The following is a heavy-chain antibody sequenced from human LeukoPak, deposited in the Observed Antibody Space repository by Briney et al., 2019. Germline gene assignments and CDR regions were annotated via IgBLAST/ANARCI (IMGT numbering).Heavy chain of an antibody. V-gene: IGHV1-2*06. D-gene: IGHD6-19*01. CDR3: ARDLEQWVVFDY. Sequence: ASVKVSCKASGYTFTGYYMHWVRQAPGQGLEWMGRINPNSGGTDYAQMFQGRVTMTRDTSISTAYMELSRLRSDDTAVYYCARDLEQWVVFDYWGQGTLVTVS. CDR1: GYTFTGYY. CDR2: INPNSGGT. J-gene: IGHJ4*02.